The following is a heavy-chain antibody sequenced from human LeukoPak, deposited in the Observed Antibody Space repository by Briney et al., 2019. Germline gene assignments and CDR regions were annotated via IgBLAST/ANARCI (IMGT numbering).Heavy chain of an antibody. Sequence: SQTLSLTCTVSGGSISSGSYYWSWIRQPAGKGLEWIGRIYTSGSTNYNPSLKSRVTISVDTSKNQFSLKLSSVTAADTAVYYCARLRELLFDYWGQGTLVTVSS. CDR1: GGSISSGSYY. V-gene: IGHV4-61*02. CDR2: IYTSGST. CDR3: ARLRELLFDY. J-gene: IGHJ4*02. D-gene: IGHD1-26*01.